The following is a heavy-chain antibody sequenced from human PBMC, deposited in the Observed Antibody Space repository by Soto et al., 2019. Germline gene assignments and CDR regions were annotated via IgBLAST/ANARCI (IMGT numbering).Heavy chain of an antibody. J-gene: IGHJ6*02. CDR1: GFTFTSSA. CDR2: IVVGSGNT. V-gene: IGHV1-58*01. D-gene: IGHD3-3*01. CDR3: ARKSEMAAKWNYEKDADYYYYAMDV. Sequence: SVKVSCKASGFTFTSSAVQWVRQARGQRLEWIGWIVVGSGNTNYAQKFQERVTITRDMSTSTAYMELSSPRSEDTAVYFCARKSEMAAKWNYEKDADYYYYAMDVWGQGTQVTVSS.